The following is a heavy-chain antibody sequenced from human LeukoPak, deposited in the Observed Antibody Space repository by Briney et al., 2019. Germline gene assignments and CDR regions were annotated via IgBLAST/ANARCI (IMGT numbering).Heavy chain of an antibody. D-gene: IGHD2-2*01. CDR2: ISAYNGNT. Sequence: ASVKVSCKASGYTFTSYGISWVRQAPGQGLEWMGWISAYNGNTNYAQKLQGRVTMPTDTSTSTAYMELRSLRSDDTAVYYCARDYMTFVVVPAAGGSDYWGQGTLVTVSS. CDR3: ARDYMTFVVVPAAGGSDY. CDR1: GYTFTSYG. J-gene: IGHJ4*02. V-gene: IGHV1-18*04.